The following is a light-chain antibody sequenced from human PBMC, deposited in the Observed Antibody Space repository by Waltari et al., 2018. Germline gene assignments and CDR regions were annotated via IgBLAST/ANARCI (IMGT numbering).Light chain of an antibody. Sequence: QSVLTQPPSASGPPGQRVTISCSGSSSNIGANTVNWFQHLPGTAPKLLIYSNDRRPSGVPDRFSGSKSGTSASLAISGLRSEDEAFYFCAAWDDSLNGLWVFGGGTKLTVL. J-gene: IGLJ3*02. V-gene: IGLV1-44*01. CDR2: SND. CDR1: SSNIGANT. CDR3: AAWDDSLNGLWV.